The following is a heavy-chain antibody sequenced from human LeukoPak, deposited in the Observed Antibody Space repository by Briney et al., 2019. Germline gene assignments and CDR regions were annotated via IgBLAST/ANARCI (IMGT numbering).Heavy chain of an antibody. D-gene: IGHD2-2*01. V-gene: IGHV1-18*01. CDR1: GYTFTSYG. CDR2: ISAYNGNT. CDR3: AREVVVVPAAMPYYYYYGMDV. Sequence: ASVKVSCKASGYTFTSYGISWVRQAPGQGLEWIGWISAYNGNTNYAQKLQGRVTMTTDTSTSTAYMELRSLRSDDTAVYYCAREVVVVPAAMPYYYYYGMDVWGQGTTVTVSS. J-gene: IGHJ6*02.